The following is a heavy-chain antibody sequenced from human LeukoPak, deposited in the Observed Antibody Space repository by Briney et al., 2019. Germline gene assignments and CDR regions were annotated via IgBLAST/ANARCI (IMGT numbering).Heavy chain of an antibody. Sequence: GGSLRLSCAASGFTFSSYAMSWVRQAPGKGLEWVSAISGSGGSTYYADSVKGRFTISRDNSKNTLYLQMNSLRAEDTAVYYCAKRARRVNYYYYYMDVWGKGTTVTVS. CDR1: GFTFSSYA. J-gene: IGHJ6*03. CDR2: ISGSGGST. D-gene: IGHD3-22*01. CDR3: AKRARRVNYYYYYMDV. V-gene: IGHV3-23*01.